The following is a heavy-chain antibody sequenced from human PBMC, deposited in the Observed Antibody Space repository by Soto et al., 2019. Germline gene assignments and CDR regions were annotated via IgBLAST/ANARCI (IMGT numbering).Heavy chain of an antibody. Sequence: SETLSLTCTVSGGSISSYYWSWIRQPPGKGLEWIGYIYYSGSTNYNPSLKSRITISVDTSKNQFSLKLSSVTAADTAVYFCARDSSICGPYYYGMDVWGQGPTVTVSS. J-gene: IGHJ6*02. D-gene: IGHD3-3*01. CDR3: ARDSSICGPYYYGMDV. CDR2: IYYSGST. CDR1: GGSISSYY. V-gene: IGHV4-59*01.